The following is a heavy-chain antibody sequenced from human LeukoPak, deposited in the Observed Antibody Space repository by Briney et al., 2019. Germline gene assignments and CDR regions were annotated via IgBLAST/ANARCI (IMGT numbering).Heavy chain of an antibody. D-gene: IGHD1-26*01. J-gene: IGHJ6*03. V-gene: IGHV4-39*07. CDR2: MSYSGST. Sequence: SETLSLTCTVSGGFISRSHYFWGWICQSPGKGLEWIGSMSYSGSTHYNPCLKSRVTLSGDTSTNQFSLKLSSVTAADTAMYYCARDGRGSRWELVFGANYYFNMDVWGKGTTVTGSS. CDR3: ARDGRGSRWELVFGANYYFNMDV. CDR1: GGFISRSHYF.